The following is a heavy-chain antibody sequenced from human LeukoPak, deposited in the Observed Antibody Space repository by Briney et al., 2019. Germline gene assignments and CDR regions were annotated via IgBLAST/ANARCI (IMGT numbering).Heavy chain of an antibody. Sequence: PGGSLRLSCAASGFTFSSNWMSWVRQVPGKGLEWVANIKLDVSERYYVDSVKGRFTISRDNAKNSLYLQMNSLGPEDTAVYYCARDPYSGNYGNYYYYYMDVWGKGTTVTISS. CDR1: GFTFSSNW. V-gene: IGHV3-7*01. CDR2: IKLDVSER. CDR3: ARDPYSGNYGNYYYYYMDV. J-gene: IGHJ6*03. D-gene: IGHD1-26*01.